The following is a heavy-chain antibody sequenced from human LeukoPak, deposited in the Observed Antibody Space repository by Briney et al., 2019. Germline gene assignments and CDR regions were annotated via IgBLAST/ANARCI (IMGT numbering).Heavy chain of an antibody. Sequence: GGSLRLSCAVSGITLSNYGMSWVRQAPGKGLEWVAGISDSGGSTNYADSVKGRFTISRDNSKNTLYLQMNSLRAEDTAVYYCAKDDREQACFDYWGQGTLVTVSS. CDR1: GITLSNYG. V-gene: IGHV3-23*01. D-gene: IGHD1-26*01. J-gene: IGHJ4*02. CDR2: ISDSGGST. CDR3: AKDDREQACFDY.